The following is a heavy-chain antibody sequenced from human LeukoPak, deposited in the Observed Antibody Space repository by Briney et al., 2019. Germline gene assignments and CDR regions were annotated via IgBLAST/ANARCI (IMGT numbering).Heavy chain of an antibody. Sequence: GRSLRLSSAASGITFGSYAMSRVRQAPGKGLEWVSAISAGGGVIYYADSVKGRFTISRDNSKNTLYLQMNSLRAGDTAVYYCAKDRSGWYSDYWGQGTLVTVSS. D-gene: IGHD6-19*01. J-gene: IGHJ4*02. V-gene: IGHV3-23*01. CDR1: GITFGSYA. CDR2: ISAGGGVI. CDR3: AKDRSGWYSDY.